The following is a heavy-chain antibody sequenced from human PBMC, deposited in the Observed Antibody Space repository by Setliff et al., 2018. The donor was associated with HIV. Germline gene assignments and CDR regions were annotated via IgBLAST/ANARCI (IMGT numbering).Heavy chain of an antibody. D-gene: IGHD1-26*01. J-gene: IGHJ5*01. CDR1: GGSISSSTYY. CDR3: ARTTYSGSYFNDS. Sequence: SETLSLTCTVSGGSISSSTYYWGWIRQPPGKGLEWIGNIHFSGSTYYNPSLKSRVTVSVDPSKNQFSLKLSSVTAADTTVYYCARTTYSGSYFNDSWGQGTLVTVSS. V-gene: IGHV4-39*01. CDR2: IHFSGST.